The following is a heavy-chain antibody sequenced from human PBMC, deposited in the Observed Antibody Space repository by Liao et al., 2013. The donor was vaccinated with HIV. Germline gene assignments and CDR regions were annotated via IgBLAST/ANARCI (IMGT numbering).Heavy chain of an antibody. J-gene: IGHJ6*03. D-gene: IGHD6-6*01. V-gene: IGHV4-59*01. Sequence: QVQLQESGPGLVKPSETLSLTCTVSGGSISSYYWSWIRQPPGKGLEWIGYIYYSGSTNYNPSLKSRVTISVDTSKNQFSLKLSSVTAADTAVYYCARDRGTSSSSVFYYYYYMDVWGKGTTVTVSS. CDR2: IYYSGST. CDR3: ARDRGTSSSSVFYYYYYMDV. CDR1: GGSISSYY.